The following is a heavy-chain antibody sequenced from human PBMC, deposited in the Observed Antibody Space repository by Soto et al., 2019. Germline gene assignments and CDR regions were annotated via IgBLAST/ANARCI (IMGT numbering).Heavy chain of an antibody. D-gene: IGHD3-22*01. CDR2: MNPNSGNT. V-gene: IGHV1-8*01. Sequence: ASVKVSCKASGYTFTSYDINWVRQATGRGLEWMGWMNPNSGNTGYAQKFQGRVTITADESTSTAYMELSSLRSEDTAVYYCASLGYYDTSGYYAPFDYWGQGTLVTVSS. CDR1: GYTFTSYD. J-gene: IGHJ4*02. CDR3: ASLGYYDTSGYYAPFDY.